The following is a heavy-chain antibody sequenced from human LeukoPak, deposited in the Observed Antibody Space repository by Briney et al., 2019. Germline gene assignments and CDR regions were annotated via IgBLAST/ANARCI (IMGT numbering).Heavy chain of an antibody. Sequence: SETLSLTCTVSGGSISSSSYYWGWIRQPPGKGLEWIGSIYYSGSTYYNPSLKSRVTISVDTFKNQFSLKLSSVTAADTAVYYCARRSSMVRGVIRPANWGQGTLVTVSS. CDR2: IYYSGST. CDR3: ARRSSMVRGVIRPAN. CDR1: GGSISSSSYY. D-gene: IGHD3-10*01. J-gene: IGHJ4*02. V-gene: IGHV4-39*01.